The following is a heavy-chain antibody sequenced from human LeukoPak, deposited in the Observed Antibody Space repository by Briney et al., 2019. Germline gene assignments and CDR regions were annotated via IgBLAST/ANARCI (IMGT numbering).Heavy chain of an antibody. Sequence: GGSLRLSCAASGFSFISYGMHWVRQAPGKGLEWVGVISDDGRNKKYADSVRGRFTISRDNSKDTLYLQMNSLRDEDTAVYYCAKRPSDYGDYVTYFDYWGQGTLVTVSS. V-gene: IGHV3-30*18. CDR1: GFSFISYG. J-gene: IGHJ4*02. CDR3: AKRPSDYGDYVTYFDY. D-gene: IGHD4-17*01. CDR2: ISDDGRNK.